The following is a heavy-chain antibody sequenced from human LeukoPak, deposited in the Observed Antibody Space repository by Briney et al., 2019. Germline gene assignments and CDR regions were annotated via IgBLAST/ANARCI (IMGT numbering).Heavy chain of an antibody. D-gene: IGHD3-22*01. CDR2: IRSKGNNYAT. Sequence: GGSLRLSCAAPGFTFSGSAMHWVRQASGKGLEWVGRIRSKGNNYATAYAASVKGRFTISRDNAKNSLYLQMNSLRAEDTAVYYCARDALITMIVVVQTSGFDPWGQGTLVTVSS. CDR3: ARDALITMIVVVQTSGFDP. CDR1: GFTFSGSA. V-gene: IGHV3-73*01. J-gene: IGHJ5*02.